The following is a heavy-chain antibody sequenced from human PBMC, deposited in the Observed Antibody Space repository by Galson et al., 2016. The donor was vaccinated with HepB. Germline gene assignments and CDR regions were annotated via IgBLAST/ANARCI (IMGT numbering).Heavy chain of an antibody. Sequence: SLRLSCAVSGFTFSKYWMSWVRQAPGKGLEWVANIKQDGSEKYYVDSVKGRFTISRDNAKNSLDLQMNSLRAEDTAVYYCARGMGVSLRVIADLFDYWGQGTLVAVSS. CDR2: IKQDGSEK. D-gene: IGHD3-16*02. V-gene: IGHV3-7*03. CDR1: GFTFSKYW. J-gene: IGHJ4*02. CDR3: ARGMGVSLRVIADLFDY.